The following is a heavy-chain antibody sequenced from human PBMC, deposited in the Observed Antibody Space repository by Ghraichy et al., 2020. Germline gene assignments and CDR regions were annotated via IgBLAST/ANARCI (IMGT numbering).Heavy chain of an antibody. V-gene: IGHV1-46*01. CDR2: INPSGGST. D-gene: IGHD3-3*01. Sequence: ASVKVSCKASGYTFTSYYMHWVRQAPGQGLEWMGIINPSGGSTSYAQKFQGRVTMTRDTSTSTVYMELSSLRSEDTAVYYCARDLRQRTIFGVVITYYYGMDVWGQGTTVTVSS. CDR1: GYTFTSYY. CDR3: ARDLRQRTIFGVVITYYYGMDV. J-gene: IGHJ6*02.